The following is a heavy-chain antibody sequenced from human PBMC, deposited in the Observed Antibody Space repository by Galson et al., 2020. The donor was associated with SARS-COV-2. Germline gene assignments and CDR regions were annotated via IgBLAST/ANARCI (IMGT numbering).Heavy chain of an antibody. CDR1: GFTFSRFG. Sequence: GESLKISCAASGFTFSRFGMHWVRPAPGKGLEWVAFIRYDGSNGNYADSVKGRFTISRDNFKNTLHLQMDSLRVEDTAVYYCAKVPLTGTSLGLFDYWGQGTLVSVSS. J-gene: IGHJ4*02. V-gene: IGHV3-30*02. CDR3: AKVPLTGTSLGLFDY. CDR2: IRYDGSNG. D-gene: IGHD1-20*01.